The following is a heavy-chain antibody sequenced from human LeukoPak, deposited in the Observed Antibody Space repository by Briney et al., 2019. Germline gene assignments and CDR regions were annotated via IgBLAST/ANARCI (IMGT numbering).Heavy chain of an antibody. V-gene: IGHV4-4*07. J-gene: IGHJ5*02. CDR2: IYPSGNT. D-gene: IGHD4-17*01. Sequence: SETLSLTCTVSGGSISSYYWSWIRQPAGKGLEWIGRIYPSGNTDYNPSLKSRVTMSLDTSKNHFSLHLSSVTAADTAVYYCAREYGAYGEPGTWGQGTLVTVSS. CDR3: AREYGAYGEPGT. CDR1: GGSISSYY.